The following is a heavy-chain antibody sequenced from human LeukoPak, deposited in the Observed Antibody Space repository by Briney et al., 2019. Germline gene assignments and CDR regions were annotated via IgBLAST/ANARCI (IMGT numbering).Heavy chain of an antibody. Sequence: SETLSLTCAVYGGSFSGYYWSWIRQPPGKGLEWIGEINHSGSTNYNPSLKSRVTISVDTSKNQFSLKLSSVTAADTAVYYCARGRGEIRFLEWLSDWGQGTLVTVSS. V-gene: IGHV4-34*01. J-gene: IGHJ4*02. CDR2: INHSGST. CDR1: GGSFSGYY. CDR3: ARGRGEIRFLEWLSD. D-gene: IGHD3-3*01.